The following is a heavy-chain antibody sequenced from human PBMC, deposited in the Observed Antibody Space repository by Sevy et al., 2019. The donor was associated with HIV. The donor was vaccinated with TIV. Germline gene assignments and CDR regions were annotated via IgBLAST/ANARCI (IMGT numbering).Heavy chain of an antibody. J-gene: IGHJ4*02. CDR1: GGSISSSSYY. D-gene: IGHD3-22*01. CDR3: ARQLREYYDSSGYYGRLDY. V-gene: IGHV4-39*01. Sequence: SETLSLTYTVSGGSISSSSYYWGWIRQPPGKGLEWIGSIYYSGSTYYNPSLKSRVTISVDTSKNQFSLKLSSVTAADTAVYYCARQLREYYDSSGYYGRLDYWGQGTLVTVSS. CDR2: IYYSGST.